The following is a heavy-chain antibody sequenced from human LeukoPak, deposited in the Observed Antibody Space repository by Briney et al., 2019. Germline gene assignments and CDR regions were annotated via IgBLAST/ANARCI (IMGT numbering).Heavy chain of an antibody. CDR2: INPSGGST. CDR3: ARVHDYGDLRYLDY. Sequence: ASVKVSCKASGYTFTRYYMYWVRQAPGQGPEWMGIINPSGGSTSYSQKFQGRVTMTSDTSTSTVYMELSSLRSEDTAVYYCARVHDYGDLRYLDYWGQGTLVTVSS. V-gene: IGHV1-46*01. CDR1: GYTFTRYY. D-gene: IGHD4-17*01. J-gene: IGHJ4*02.